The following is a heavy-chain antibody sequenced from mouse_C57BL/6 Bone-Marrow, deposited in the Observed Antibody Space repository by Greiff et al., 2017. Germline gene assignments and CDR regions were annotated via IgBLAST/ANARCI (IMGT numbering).Heavy chain of an antibody. CDR2: ISSGGSYT. CDR1: GFTFSSYG. Sequence: EVMLVESGGDLVKPGGSLKLSCAASGFTFSSYGMSLVRQTPDKRLEWVATISSGGSYTYYPDSVKGRFTISRDNAKNTLYLQMSSLKSEDTAMYYCARPPIYYDYDDGYYAMDYWGQGTSVTVSS. D-gene: IGHD2-4*01. J-gene: IGHJ4*01. CDR3: ARPPIYYDYDDGYYAMDY. V-gene: IGHV5-6*01.